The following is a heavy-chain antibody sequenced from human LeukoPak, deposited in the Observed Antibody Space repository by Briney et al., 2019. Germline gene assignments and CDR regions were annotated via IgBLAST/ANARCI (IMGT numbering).Heavy chain of an antibody. CDR1: GFTFSSYA. V-gene: IGHV3-30*04. J-gene: IGHJ4*02. Sequence: GRSLRLSCAASGFTFSSYAMHWVRQAPGKGPEWVAVISYDGSNKYYADSVKGRFTISRDNAKNSLYLQMNSLRAEDTAVYYCVRYGSGSYRTPFDFWGQGTLVTVSS. CDR3: VRYGSGSYRTPFDF. CDR2: ISYDGSNK. D-gene: IGHD3-10*01.